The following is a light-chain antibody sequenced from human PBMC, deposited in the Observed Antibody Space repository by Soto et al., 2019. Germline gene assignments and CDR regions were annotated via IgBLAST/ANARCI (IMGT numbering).Light chain of an antibody. J-gene: IGKJ1*01. V-gene: IGKV3-20*01. CDR1: QSVPSRY. CDR3: GQFVSSPPRT. Sequence: IVLTQSPGALSLSPGESASLSCRSSQSVPSRYLAWYQRKPGQAPRLLIYGVSNRATGIPDRFSGSGSGTDFTLTINRLEPEDFAVYFCGQFVSSPPRTFGQGTKVDI. CDR2: GVS.